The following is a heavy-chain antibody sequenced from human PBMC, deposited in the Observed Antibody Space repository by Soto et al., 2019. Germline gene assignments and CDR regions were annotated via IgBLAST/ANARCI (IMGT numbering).Heavy chain of an antibody. D-gene: IGHD5-12*01. CDR3: AREGEYSGKPVYYFDY. J-gene: IGHJ4*02. V-gene: IGHV4-31*03. CDR2: IYYSGST. Sequence: SETLSLTCTVSGGSISSGGYYWSWIRQHPGKGLEWIGYIYYSGSTYYNPSLKSRVTISVDTSKNQFSLKLSSVTAADTAVYYCAREGEYSGKPVYYFDYWGQGTLVTVS. CDR1: GGSISSGGYY.